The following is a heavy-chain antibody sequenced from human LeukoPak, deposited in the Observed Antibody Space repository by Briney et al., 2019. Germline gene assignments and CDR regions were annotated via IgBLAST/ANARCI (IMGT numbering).Heavy chain of an antibody. CDR3: ARDRSYGDYQLDY. CDR2: INHSGST. Sequence: SETLSLTCAVYGGSFSGYYWSWIRQPPGKGLEWIGEINHSGSTNYNPSLKSRVTISVDTSKNQFSLKLSSVTAADTAVYYCARDRSYGDYQLDYWGQGTLVTVSS. CDR1: GGSFSGYY. J-gene: IGHJ4*02. V-gene: IGHV4-34*01. D-gene: IGHD4-17*01.